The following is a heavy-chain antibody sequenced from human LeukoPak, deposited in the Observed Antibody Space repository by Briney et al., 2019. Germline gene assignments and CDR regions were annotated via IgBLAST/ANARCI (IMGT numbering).Heavy chain of an antibody. V-gene: IGHV1-2*02. CDR1: GYTFTCYY. J-gene: IGHJ4*02. D-gene: IGHD6-19*01. CDR3: ARDPYPKYSTGWYSNY. Sequence: ASVKVSCKASGYTFTCYYIHWMRQAPGHGPEWMGWIYPHNGATSYAQKFQGRVMMTTDASIHTTYMELTSLRSDDTAVYYCARDPYPKYSTGWYSNYWGQGTLVTVSS. CDR2: IYPHNGAT.